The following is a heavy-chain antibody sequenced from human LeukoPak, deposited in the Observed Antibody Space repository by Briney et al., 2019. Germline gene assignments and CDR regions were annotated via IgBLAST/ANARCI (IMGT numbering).Heavy chain of an antibody. CDR2: IWYDGSNK. CDR3: AKEYYYDSSFDAFDI. V-gene: IGHV3-33*06. CDR1: GFTFSSYG. D-gene: IGHD3-22*01. Sequence: GGSLRLSCAASGFTFSSYGMHWVRQAPGKGLEWVAVIWYDGSNKYYADSVKGRFTISRDNSKNTVYLQMIGLRAEDTAVYYCAKEYYYDSSFDAFDIWGQGTMVTVSS. J-gene: IGHJ3*02.